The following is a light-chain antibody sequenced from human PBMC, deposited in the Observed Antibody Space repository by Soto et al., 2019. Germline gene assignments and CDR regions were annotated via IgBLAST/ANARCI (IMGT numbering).Light chain of an antibody. Sequence: QSALTQPPSASGSPGQSVSISCTGTSSDVGGYNYVSWYQQHPGKAPKLMIFDVSKRPSGVPDRFSGSKSGNTASLTVSGLQAEDEADYYCSSYAGSNVLFGGGTKVTVL. V-gene: IGLV2-8*01. CDR3: SSYAGSNVL. J-gene: IGLJ2*01. CDR2: DVS. CDR1: SSDVGGYNY.